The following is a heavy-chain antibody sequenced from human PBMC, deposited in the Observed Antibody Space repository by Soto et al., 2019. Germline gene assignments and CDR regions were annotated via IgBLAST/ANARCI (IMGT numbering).Heavy chain of an antibody. CDR3: ARVSGSYYYGMDV. CDR2: SYHSGST. Sequence: PSENLSLTCAVSGGSISSSNWWSWVRQPPGKGLEWIGESYHSGSTKYNPSLKSRVTISVDKSKNQFSLKLSSVTAADTAVYYCARVSGSYYYGMDVWGQGTTVT. CDR1: GGSISSSNW. J-gene: IGHJ6*02. V-gene: IGHV4-4*02.